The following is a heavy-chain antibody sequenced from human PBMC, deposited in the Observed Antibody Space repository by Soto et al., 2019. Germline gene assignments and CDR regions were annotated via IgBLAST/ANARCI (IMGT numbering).Heavy chain of an antibody. CDR1: GFTFSNYW. V-gene: IGHV3-74*02. Sequence: EVQLVESGGGLVQPGGSLRLSCAASGFTFSNYWMYWVRQAPGKGLEWVSRINSDGSVSSYADSVKGRLTISRENVKNNLYLQMDSLRAEDTAVYYWARGDCVGGTCYPLAGCFYYYMDVWGKGTTVTVFS. CDR3: ARGDCVGGTCYPLAGCFYYYMDV. D-gene: IGHD2-15*01. CDR2: INSDGSVS. J-gene: IGHJ6*03.